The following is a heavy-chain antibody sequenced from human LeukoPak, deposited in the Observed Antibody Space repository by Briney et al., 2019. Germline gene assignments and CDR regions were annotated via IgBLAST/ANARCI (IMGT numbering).Heavy chain of an antibody. CDR1: GYTFSNYA. CDR2: ISGSDGST. Sequence: GGSLRLSCAASGYTFSNYAMTGVRQAPGKGLEWVSAISGSDGSTYYSDSVTGRFSISRDNAKNTLYLQMTSLRTDDTAVYYCAKDGYDFWSAYQIDLWGQGTLVTVSS. J-gene: IGHJ5*02. V-gene: IGHV3-23*01. D-gene: IGHD3-3*01. CDR3: AKDGYDFWSAYQIDL.